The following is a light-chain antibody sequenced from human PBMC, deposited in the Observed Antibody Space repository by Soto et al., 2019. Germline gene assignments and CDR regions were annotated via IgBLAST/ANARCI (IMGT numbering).Light chain of an antibody. CDR3: SSYTSSTAYV. CDR2: EVT. V-gene: IGLV2-14*01. J-gene: IGLJ1*01. CDR1: SSDVGGYNY. Sequence: QSVLTQPASVSGSPGQSITTSCTGTSSDVGGYNYVSWYQLHPGKAPKLILYEVTNRPSGVSDRFSGSKSGNTASLTISGLQAEDEADYYCSSYTSSTAYVFGTGTKV.